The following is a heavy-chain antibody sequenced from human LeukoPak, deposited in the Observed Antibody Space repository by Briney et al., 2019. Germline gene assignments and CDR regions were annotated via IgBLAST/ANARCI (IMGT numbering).Heavy chain of an antibody. CDR1: GGSISSSSYY. Sequence: SETLSLTCTVSGGSISSSSYYWGWIRQPPGKGLEWIGSIYYSGSTYYNPSLKSRVTISVDTSKNQFSLKLSSVTAADTAVYYCARGQQGNDYWGQGTLVTVSS. CDR3: ARGQQGNDY. D-gene: IGHD6-13*01. V-gene: IGHV4-39*07. CDR2: IYYSGST. J-gene: IGHJ4*02.